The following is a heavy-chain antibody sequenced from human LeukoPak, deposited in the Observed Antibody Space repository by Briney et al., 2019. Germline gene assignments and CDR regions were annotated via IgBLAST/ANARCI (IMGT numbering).Heavy chain of an antibody. CDR2: INHSGST. D-gene: IGHD1-26*01. CDR1: GGSFSGYY. Sequence: PSETLSLTCAVYGGSFSGYYWSWIRQPPGKGLEWIGKINHSGSTNYNPSLKSRVTISVDTSKNQFSLKLSSVTAADTAVYYCARGPPSGSYRRPFDYWGQGTLVTVSS. CDR3: ARGPPSGSYRRPFDY. V-gene: IGHV4-34*01. J-gene: IGHJ4*02.